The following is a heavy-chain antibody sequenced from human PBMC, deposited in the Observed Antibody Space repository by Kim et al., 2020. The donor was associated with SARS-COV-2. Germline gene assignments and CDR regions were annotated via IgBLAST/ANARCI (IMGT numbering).Heavy chain of an antibody. V-gene: IGHV3-7*03. CDR2: IKEDGSEK. J-gene: IGHJ4*02. Sequence: GGSLRLSCAASGFTFSDYWMSWVRQAPGKGLEWVANIKEDGSEKYYLDSVKGRFTISRDNAKNSLYLQMDSLRAEDTAVYYCARGSGWVDSWGQEALVTVSS. CDR1: GFTFSDYW. D-gene: IGHD6-19*01. CDR3: ARGSGWVDS.